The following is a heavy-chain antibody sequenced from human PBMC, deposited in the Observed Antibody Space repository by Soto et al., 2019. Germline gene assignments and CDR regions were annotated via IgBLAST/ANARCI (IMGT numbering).Heavy chain of an antibody. D-gene: IGHD1-26*01. CDR3: AKEDVGGYYYSGL. CDR2: ISNSGGST. CDR1: GFTFSDYY. V-gene: IGHV3-23*01. J-gene: IGHJ4*02. Sequence: GGSLRLSCAASGFTFSDYYMSWIRQAPGKGLEWVSSISNSGGSTYYADSVKGRFTISRDNSKNTLYLQMNSLRAEDTAVYYCAKEDVGGYYYSGLWGRGTLVTVSS.